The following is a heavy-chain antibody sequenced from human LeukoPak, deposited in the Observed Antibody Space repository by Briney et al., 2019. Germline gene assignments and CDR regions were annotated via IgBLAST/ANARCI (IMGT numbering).Heavy chain of an antibody. D-gene: IGHD3-3*01. J-gene: IGHJ6*02. Sequence: SETLSLTRTVSGGSITSYYWSWIRQPAGKGLEWIGRIHTGGSTNYNPSLKGRVTMSVDTSKNQFSLKLTSVTATDTAMYYCASSFAVAGYYHGMDVWGQGTTVTVSS. V-gene: IGHV4-4*07. CDR2: IHTGGST. CDR3: ASSFAVAGYYHGMDV. CDR1: GGSITSYY.